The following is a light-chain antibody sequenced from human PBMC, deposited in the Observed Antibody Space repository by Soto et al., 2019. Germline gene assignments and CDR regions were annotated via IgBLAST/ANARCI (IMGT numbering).Light chain of an antibody. V-gene: IGKV3-20*01. CDR1: QSVSSNY. Sequence: EIVLTQSPGTPSLSPGDRVTLSCRDSQSVSSNYLAWYQQKPGQAPRLLIYATSSRATGIPDRFSGSGSGTDFTLTISRLEPEDFAMYYCQQYGDYNSPRYSFGQGTRLEI. CDR3: QQYGDYNSPRYS. J-gene: IGKJ2*03. CDR2: ATS.